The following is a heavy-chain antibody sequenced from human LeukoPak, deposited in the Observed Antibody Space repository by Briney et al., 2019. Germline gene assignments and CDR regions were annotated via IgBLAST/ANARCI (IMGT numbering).Heavy chain of an antibody. CDR2: IREDGTEK. D-gene: IGHD6-13*01. V-gene: IGHV3-7*01. CDR3: ARDMGSSWYRVFDY. Sequence: PGGSLRLSCTASGFTFSGAWMTWVRQAPGKGLEWVANIREDGTEKNYVDSVKGRFTISRDNAKNSLFLQMNSLRAEDTAVYYCARDMGSSWYRVFDYWGQGTLVTVSS. J-gene: IGHJ4*02. CDR1: GFTFSGAW.